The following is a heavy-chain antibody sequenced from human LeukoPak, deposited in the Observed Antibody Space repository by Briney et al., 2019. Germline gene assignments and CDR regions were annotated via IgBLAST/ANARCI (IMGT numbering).Heavy chain of an antibody. CDR2: IYHSGST. CDR3: ARDDWAGAFDI. J-gene: IGHJ3*02. CDR1: GGSISSGGYS. Sequence: SETLSLTCAVSGGSISSGGYSWSWIRQPPGTGLEWVGYIYHSGSTYYNPSLKSRVTISVDRSKNQFSLKLSSVTAADTAVYYCARDDWAGAFDIWGQGTMVTVSS. V-gene: IGHV4-30-2*01. D-gene: IGHD2-21*01.